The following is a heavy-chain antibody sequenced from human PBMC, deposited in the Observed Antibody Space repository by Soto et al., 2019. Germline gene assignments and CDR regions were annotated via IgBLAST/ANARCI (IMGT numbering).Heavy chain of an antibody. V-gene: IGHV3-11*05. Sequence: GGSLRLSCAASRFTFSDYYMTWIRQAPGKGLEWVSYISSNGKYRGYADSVKGRFTISRDNAENSLYLQMNSLRAEDTAVYYCAKDRGPYFDWLLEWDAFDIWGQGTMVTVSS. CDR1: RFTFSDYY. J-gene: IGHJ3*02. CDR2: ISSNGKYR. CDR3: AKDRGPYFDWLLEWDAFDI. D-gene: IGHD3-9*01.